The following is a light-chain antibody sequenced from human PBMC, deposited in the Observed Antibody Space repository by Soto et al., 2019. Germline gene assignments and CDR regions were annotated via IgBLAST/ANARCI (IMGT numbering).Light chain of an antibody. Sequence: IHMTQSPSTLSVSVGGIGTRTFRASQTISSWLAWYQQKPGKAPKLLIYKASTLKSGVPSRFSGSGSGTEFTLTISSLQPDDFATYYCQHYNSYSEAFGQGTKVDIK. V-gene: IGKV1-5*03. CDR2: KAS. CDR1: QTISSW. J-gene: IGKJ1*01. CDR3: QHYNSYSEA.